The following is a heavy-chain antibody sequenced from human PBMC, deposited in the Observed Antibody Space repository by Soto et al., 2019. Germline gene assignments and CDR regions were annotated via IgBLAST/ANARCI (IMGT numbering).Heavy chain of an antibody. CDR2: MSYDGSNE. V-gene: IGHV3-30*18. CDR1: GFTFSHYA. J-gene: IGHJ4*02. Sequence: QVQLVESGGGVVQPGRSLRLSCAASGFTFSHYAMHWVRQAPGKGLEWVALMSYDGSNEYYADSEKGRFTISRDNSKNTLYLKMNSLRAENTAVYYCAEDGRHKFYYWGQGTLVTVSS. CDR3: AEDGRHKFYY.